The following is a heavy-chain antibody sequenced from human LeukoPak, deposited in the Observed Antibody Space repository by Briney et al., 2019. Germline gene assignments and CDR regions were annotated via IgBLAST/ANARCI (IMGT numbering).Heavy chain of an antibody. CDR1: GGSISSSGYY. J-gene: IGHJ1*01. CDR2: IFCSGST. Sequence: SETLSLTCTVSGGSISSSGYYWAWIRQPPGKELEWIGSIFCSGSTYYNPSLKSRVTLSVDMSKNQFSLKVSSVTAADTAVYYCARQELTVTTIHFQHWGQGTLVTVSS. CDR3: ARQELTVTTIHFQH. D-gene: IGHD4-17*01. V-gene: IGHV4-39*01.